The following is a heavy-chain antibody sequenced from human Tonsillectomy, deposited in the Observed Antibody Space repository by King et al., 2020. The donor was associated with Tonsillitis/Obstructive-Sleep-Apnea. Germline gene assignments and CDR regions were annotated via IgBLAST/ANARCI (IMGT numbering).Heavy chain of an antibody. Sequence: VQLVESGAEVKKPGASVKVSCKASGYTFTSYGITWVRLAPGQGLEWVGWISTYNGNKNYAQKPQGRVTLTTDTSTSTAYMELRSLRSDDTAVYYCAMGVYCSSTSCYPEHWFDPWGQGTLVTVSS. CDR2: ISTYNGNK. CDR3: AMGVYCSSTSCYPEHWFDP. CDR1: GYTFTSYG. V-gene: IGHV1-18*01. J-gene: IGHJ5*02. D-gene: IGHD2-2*01.